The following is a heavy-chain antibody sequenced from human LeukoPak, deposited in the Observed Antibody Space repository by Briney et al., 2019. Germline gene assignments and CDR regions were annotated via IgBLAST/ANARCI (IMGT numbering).Heavy chain of an antibody. CDR3: ARLDLYYYDSSGVDLGRGGPYYFDY. Sequence: SETLSLTCTVSGGSISSSSYYWGWIRQPPGKGLEWIGSTYYSGSTYYNPSLKCRVTISVDTSKNQFSLKLSSVTAADTAVYYCARLDLYYYDSSGVDLGRGGPYYFDYWGQGTLVTVSS. J-gene: IGHJ4*02. D-gene: IGHD3-22*01. V-gene: IGHV4-39*07. CDR2: TYYSGST. CDR1: GGSISSSSYY.